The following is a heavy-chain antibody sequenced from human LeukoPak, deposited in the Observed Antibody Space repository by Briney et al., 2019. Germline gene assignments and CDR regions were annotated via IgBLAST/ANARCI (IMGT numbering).Heavy chain of an antibody. CDR3: ARVRGGAVAGNFDY. CDR1: GGSISSGGYY. V-gene: IGHV4-31*03. J-gene: IGHJ4*02. CDR2: IYYSGST. Sequence: PSETLSLTCTVSGGSISSGGYYWSWIRQHPGKGLEWIGYIYYSGSTYYNPSLKSRVTISVDTSKNQFSLKLSSVTAADTAVYYCARVRGGAVAGNFDYWGQGTLVTVSS. D-gene: IGHD6-19*01.